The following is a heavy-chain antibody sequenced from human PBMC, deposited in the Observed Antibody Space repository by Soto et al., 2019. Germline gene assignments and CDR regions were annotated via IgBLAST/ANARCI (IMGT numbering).Heavy chain of an antibody. CDR3: ARDRIVTKPHAPYYIYYGVDV. J-gene: IGHJ6*02. V-gene: IGHV4-38-2*02. CDR1: NFSISSAYY. CDR2: VYHTGNT. D-gene: IGHD3-22*01. Sequence: SETLSLTCVVSNFSISSAYYWAWIRQPPGKGLEWIASVYHTGNTYFNPSLKSRVTISVDASKNQFSLRLRSVTAADTAIYYCARDRIVTKPHAPYYIYYGVDVWGQGTTVTVSS.